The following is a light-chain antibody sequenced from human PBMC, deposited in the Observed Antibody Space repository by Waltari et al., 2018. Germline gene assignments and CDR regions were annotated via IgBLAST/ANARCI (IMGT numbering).Light chain of an antibody. CDR2: DNA. V-gene: IGLV1-51*01. Sequence: QSVLTQPPSVSAAPGQKVTISCSGSSSNIGNNYVSWYQQLPGTAPKLPISDNAQRPSGIPDRFSGSKSGTSATLGITGLQTGDEADYYCGTWDSSLSIGVFGGGTKLTVL. J-gene: IGLJ2*01. CDR3: GTWDSSLSIGV. CDR1: SSNIGNNY.